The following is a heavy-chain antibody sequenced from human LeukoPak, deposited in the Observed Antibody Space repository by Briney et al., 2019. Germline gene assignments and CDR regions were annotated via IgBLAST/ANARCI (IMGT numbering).Heavy chain of an antibody. CDR1: GYTFTGYY. CDR3: ARAVVGATRYYFDY. CDR2: INPNSGGT. Sequence: ASVKVSCKASGYTFTGYYIHWVRQAPGQGLEWMGWINPNSGGTNYAQKFQGRVTMTRDTSISTAYMELSRLRSDDTAVYYCARAVVGATRYYFDYWGQGTLVTVSS. D-gene: IGHD1-26*01. J-gene: IGHJ4*02. V-gene: IGHV1-2*02.